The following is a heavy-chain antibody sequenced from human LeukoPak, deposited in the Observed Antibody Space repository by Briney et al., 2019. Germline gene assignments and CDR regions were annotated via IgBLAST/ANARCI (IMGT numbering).Heavy chain of an antibody. CDR1: GYSFTSYW. D-gene: IGHD3-16*01. CDR3: ARLEEDLTLGVAGYWFVP. J-gene: IGHJ5*02. CDR2: FYPGDSDT. Sequence: GESLKISCKGSGYSFTSYWIGWVRQMPGKGLEWMGIFYPGDSDTRYSPSFQGQVTISADKSISTAYLQWSSLRASDTAMYYCARLEEDLTLGVAGYWFVPWGQGTLVTVS. V-gene: IGHV5-51*01.